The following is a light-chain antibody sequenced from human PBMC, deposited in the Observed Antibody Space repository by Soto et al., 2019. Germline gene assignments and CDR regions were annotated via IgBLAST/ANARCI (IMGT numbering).Light chain of an antibody. CDR2: DAS. CDR1: QDIRKD. J-gene: IGKJ1*01. V-gene: IGKV1-6*01. CDR3: LQDYNYPPT. Sequence: IQMTQSPSSLSASVGDRVTITCRASQDIRKDVGWYQQKPGKAPKLLIYDASSLQSGVPSRFSGSGYVTDFTLNISSLQPEDFATYYCLQDYNYPPTFGQGTRVEIK.